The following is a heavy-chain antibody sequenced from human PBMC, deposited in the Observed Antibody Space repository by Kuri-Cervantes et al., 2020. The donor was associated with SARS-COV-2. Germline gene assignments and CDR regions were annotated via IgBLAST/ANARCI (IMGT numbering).Heavy chain of an antibody. CDR3: VQVDIAAAGTNYYYYMDV. J-gene: IGHJ6*03. V-gene: IGHV4-38-2*01. D-gene: IGHD6-13*01. Sequence: GSLRLSCAVSGYSISSGYYRGWIRQPPGKGLEWIGSIYHSGSTYYNPSLKSRVTISVDTSKNQFSLKLSSVTAADTAVYYCVQVDIAAAGTNYYYYMDVWGKGTTVTVSS. CDR1: GYSISSGYY. CDR2: IYHSGST.